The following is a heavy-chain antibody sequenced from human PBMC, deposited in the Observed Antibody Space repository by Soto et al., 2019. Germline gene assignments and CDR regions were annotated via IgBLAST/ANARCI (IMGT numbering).Heavy chain of an antibody. J-gene: IGHJ1*01. D-gene: IGHD2-15*01. Sequence: GASVKVSCKASGYTFTGYYIHWVRQAPGQGLEWMGVVNPSGGSTNYAQKFQGRITMTRDTSTSTVYMDLSSLTSEDTAVYYCAREENCSDGICYSEYFQRWGQGTLVTVSS. CDR2: VNPSGGST. V-gene: IGHV1-46*01. CDR3: AREENCSDGICYSEYFQR. CDR1: GYTFTGYY.